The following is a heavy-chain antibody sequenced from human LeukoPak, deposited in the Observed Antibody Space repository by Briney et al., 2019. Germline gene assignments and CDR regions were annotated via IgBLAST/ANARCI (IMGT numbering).Heavy chain of an antibody. D-gene: IGHD5-12*01. Sequence: GGSLRHSCAASGFTFCSYYMSWVRQAPGKGLGWVANIKQDGDEKNYVDSVKGRFTISRDNDKSSLYLQMNSLRAEDTAVYYCARELRGSQYSHFDSWGQGTPVTVSS. V-gene: IGHV3-7*01. CDR1: GFTFCSYY. J-gene: IGHJ4*02. CDR2: IKQDGDEK. CDR3: ARELRGSQYSHFDS.